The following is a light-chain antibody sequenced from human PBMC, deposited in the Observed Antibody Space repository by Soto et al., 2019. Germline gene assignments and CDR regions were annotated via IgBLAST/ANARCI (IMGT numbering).Light chain of an antibody. J-gene: IGKJ1*01. V-gene: IGKV3-20*01. CDR1: QSVSSNF. Sequence: EIVLTQSPGTLSLSPRERATLSCRASQSVSSNFVAWYQHKGGQAPRLIIYGATNRAPGIPDRFRGSGSGTDFTLTISSLEPEDFALYYCQQYGASPRTFGQGTQVEV. CDR2: GAT. CDR3: QQYGASPRT.